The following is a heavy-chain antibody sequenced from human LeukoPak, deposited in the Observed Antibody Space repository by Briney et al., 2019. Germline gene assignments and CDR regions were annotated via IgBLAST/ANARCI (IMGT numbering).Heavy chain of an antibody. CDR2: TYYRSEWYN. Sequence: SQTLSLTCAISGDSVSSNSAAWSWIRQSPSRGLEWLGRTYYRSEWYNDYAVSVKSRITINPDTSKNQFSLQLNSVTPEDTAVYYCARVAVSGTDWFDPWGQGTPVTVSS. CDR3: ARVAVSGTDWFDP. V-gene: IGHV6-1*01. CDR1: GDSVSSNSAA. J-gene: IGHJ5*02. D-gene: IGHD6-19*01.